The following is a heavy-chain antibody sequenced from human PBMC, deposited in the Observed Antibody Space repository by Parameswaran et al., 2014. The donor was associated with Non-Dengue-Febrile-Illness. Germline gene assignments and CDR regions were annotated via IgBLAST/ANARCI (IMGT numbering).Heavy chain of an antibody. D-gene: IGHD6-19*01. V-gene: IGHV3-66*01. J-gene: IGHJ4*02. CDR3: ASLVQWLVHY. Sequence: VRQAPGKGLEWVSVIYSGGSTYYADSVKGRFTISRDNSKNTLYLQMNSLRAEDTAVYYCASLVQWLVHYWGQGTLVTVSS. CDR2: IYSGGST.